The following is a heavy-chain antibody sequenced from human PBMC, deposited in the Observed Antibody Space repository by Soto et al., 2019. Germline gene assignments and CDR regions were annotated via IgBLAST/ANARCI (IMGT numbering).Heavy chain of an antibody. CDR2: IIPVLGTT. D-gene: IGHD1-1*01. V-gene: IGHV1-69*01. CDR3: SRVGIPLVTGGWFDR. Sequence: QLQLVQSGAEAKKPGSAVKVSCKASGGSLSTYAVTWVRQAPGQGLEWMGGIIPVLGTTTYAQNFQGRVPITADESTSTAYLEVSSLTSEDTAVYFFSRVGIPLVTGGWFDRWGQGTLVTVSS. J-gene: IGHJ5*02. CDR1: GGSLSTYA.